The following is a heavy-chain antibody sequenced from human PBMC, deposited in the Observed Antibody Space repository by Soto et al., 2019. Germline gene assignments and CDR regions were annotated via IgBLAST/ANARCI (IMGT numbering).Heavy chain of an antibody. CDR1: GGTFSIYA. Sequence: SVKVSCKASGGTFSIYAISCVRQAPGQWLEWMGGIIPIFGTANYAQKFQGRVTITADESTSTAYMELSSLRSEDTAVYYCARDGTPRQQLSWFDPWGQGTLVTVSS. J-gene: IGHJ5*02. CDR2: IIPIFGTA. D-gene: IGHD6-13*01. V-gene: IGHV1-69*13. CDR3: ARDGTPRQQLSWFDP.